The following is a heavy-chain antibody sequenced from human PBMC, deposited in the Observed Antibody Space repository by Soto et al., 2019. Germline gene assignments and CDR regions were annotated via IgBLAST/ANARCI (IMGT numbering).Heavy chain of an antibody. Sequence: QVQLVESGGGVVQPGRSLRLSCAASGFTFSNYAMHWVRQAPGKGLAWVAVISYDGSNKYYADSVKGRFTISRDSSKNTLYLQMNSLRTEDTAVYYCARPLWRDDYNWGYFDLWGRGTLVTVSS. J-gene: IGHJ2*01. CDR2: ISYDGSNK. CDR3: ARPLWRDDYNWGYFDL. D-gene: IGHD4-4*01. V-gene: IGHV3-30-3*01. CDR1: GFTFSNYA.